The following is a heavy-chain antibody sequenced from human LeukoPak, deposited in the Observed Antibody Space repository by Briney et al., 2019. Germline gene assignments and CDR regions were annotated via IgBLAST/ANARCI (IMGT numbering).Heavy chain of an antibody. D-gene: IGHD3-10*01. CDR1: GFTFSTYT. Sequence: GGSLRLSCAASGFTFSTYTMNWVRQAPGKGLEWISYISTGGSTIYYADSVKGRFTVPRDNAKNSLYLQMNSLRAEDTAVYYCARNPHGSGNYNFDYWGQGTLVTVSS. J-gene: IGHJ4*02. V-gene: IGHV3-48*01. CDR3: ARNPHGSGNYNFDY. CDR2: ISTGGSTI.